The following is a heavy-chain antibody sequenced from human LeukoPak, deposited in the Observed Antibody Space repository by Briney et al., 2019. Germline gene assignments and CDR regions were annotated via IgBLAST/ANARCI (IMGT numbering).Heavy chain of an antibody. CDR1: GYTFSSYT. J-gene: IGHJ1*01. Sequence: ASVKVSCKTSGYTFSSYTIIWVRQAPGQGLEWMGWINPNSGGTNYAQKFQGRVTMTRDTSISTAYMELSRLRSDDTAVYYCARGPRGTYWGQGTLVTVSS. CDR3: ARGPRGTY. D-gene: IGHD1-14*01. V-gene: IGHV1-2*02. CDR2: INPNSGGT.